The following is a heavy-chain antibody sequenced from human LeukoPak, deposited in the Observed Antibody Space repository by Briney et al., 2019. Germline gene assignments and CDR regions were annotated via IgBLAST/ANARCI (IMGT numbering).Heavy chain of an antibody. V-gene: IGHV3-48*03. CDR1: GFMFSTYE. CDR2: ISGSGGST. CDR3: AGINDYGDPTGAFDI. Sequence: GGSLRLSCAASGFMFSTYEMNWVRQAPGKGLEWVSAISGSGGSTYYADSVKGRFTISRDNAKNSLFLQMNSLRAEDTAVYYCAGINDYGDPTGAFDIWGQGTMVTVSS. J-gene: IGHJ3*02. D-gene: IGHD4-17*01.